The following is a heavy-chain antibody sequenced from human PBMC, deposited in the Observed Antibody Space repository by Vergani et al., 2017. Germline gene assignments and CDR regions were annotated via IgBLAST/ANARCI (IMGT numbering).Heavy chain of an antibody. CDR3: ASSQMEMATITFLGY. Sequence: QVQLVQSGAEVKKPGSSVKVSCKASGGPFSSYAISWVRQAPGQGLEWMGGIIPIFGTANYTQKFQGRVTITADESTSTAYMELSSLRSEDTAVYYCASSQMEMATITFLGYWGQGTLVTVSS. CDR2: IIPIFGTA. V-gene: IGHV1-69*01. J-gene: IGHJ4*02. CDR1: GGPFSSYA. D-gene: IGHD5-24*01.